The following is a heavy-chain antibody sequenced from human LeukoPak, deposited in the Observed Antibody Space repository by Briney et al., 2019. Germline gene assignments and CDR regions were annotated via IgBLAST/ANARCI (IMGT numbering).Heavy chain of an antibody. Sequence: GGSLRISCAASGCTFSSYAMHWVRKAPVGGLVYLTAISSNGGSTYYENSVKGRFNICRDNSKNTLYLQMGSLIADDMAVYYCAREADSSSYYYYFDYWGQRTPVTVTS. D-gene: IGHD3-22*01. CDR2: ISSNGGST. CDR1: GCTFSSYA. CDR3: AREADSSSYYYYFDY. J-gene: IGHJ4*02. V-gene: IGHV3-64*01.